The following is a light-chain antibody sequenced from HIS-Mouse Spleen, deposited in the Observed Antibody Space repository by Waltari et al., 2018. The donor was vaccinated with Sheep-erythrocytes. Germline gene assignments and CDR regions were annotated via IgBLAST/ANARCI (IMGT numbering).Light chain of an antibody. V-gene: IGLV2-14*01. CDR2: EGS. Sequence: PGQRVTISCSGSSSNIGSNYVYWYQQPPGTAPNLMIYEGSNRPSVFSNRFSGSKSGNPASLTISGLQAEDEADYYCSSYTSSSTGVFGGGTKLTVL. CDR1: SSNIGSNY. J-gene: IGLJ2*01. CDR3: SSYTSSSTGV.